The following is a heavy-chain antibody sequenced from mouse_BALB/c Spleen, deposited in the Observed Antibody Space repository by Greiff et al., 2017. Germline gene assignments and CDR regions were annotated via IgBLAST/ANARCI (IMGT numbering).Heavy chain of an antibody. CDR3: ARDGSSPLYAMDY. V-gene: IGHV5-6-5*01. CDR1: GFTFSSYA. CDR2: ISSGGST. D-gene: IGHD1-1*01. J-gene: IGHJ4*01. Sequence: EVKLMESGGGLVKPGGSLKLSCAASGFTFSSYAMSWVRQTPEKRLEWVASISSGGSTYYPDSVKGRFTISRDNARNILYLQMSSLRSEDTAMYYCARDGSSPLYAMDYWGQGTSVTVSS.